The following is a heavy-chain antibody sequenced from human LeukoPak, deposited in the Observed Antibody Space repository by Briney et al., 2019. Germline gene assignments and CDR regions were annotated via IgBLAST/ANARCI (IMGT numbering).Heavy chain of an antibody. Sequence: GGSLRLSCAASGFTFSDYYMSWIRQAPGKGLEWVSYISSSGSTIYYADSVKGRFTISRDNSKNTLYLQMNSLRAEDTAVYYCARDPGLRYSPSVIDYWGQGTLVTVSS. CDR1: GFTFSDYY. J-gene: IGHJ4*02. CDR3: ARDPGLRYSPSVIDY. CDR2: ISSSGSTI. V-gene: IGHV3-11*04. D-gene: IGHD3-9*01.